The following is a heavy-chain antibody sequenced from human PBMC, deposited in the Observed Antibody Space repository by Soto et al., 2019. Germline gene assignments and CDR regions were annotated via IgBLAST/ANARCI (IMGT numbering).Heavy chain of an antibody. CDR3: GRIPRTAMIRRVMVV. CDR1: GGSISSGGYY. J-gene: IGHJ6*01. CDR2: IYYSGST. V-gene: IGHV4-31*03. Sequence: QVQLQESGPGLVKPSQTLSLTCTVSGGSISSGGYYWSWIRQHPGKGLEWIGYIYYSGSTYYNPSRNTRCTTSEDASKNQNFRKRRTVPVTDTDLNHRGRIPRTAMIRRVMVVWGQGTTLTVVS. D-gene: IGHD3-10*01.